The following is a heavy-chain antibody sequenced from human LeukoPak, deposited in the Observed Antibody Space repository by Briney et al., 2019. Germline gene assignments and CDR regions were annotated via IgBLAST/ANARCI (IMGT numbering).Heavy chain of an antibody. CDR1: GYTFTSYG. D-gene: IGHD3-10*01. CDR2: ISAYNGNT. CDR3: ARFGCFGAWGAFAI. J-gene: IGHJ3*02. Sequence: ASLTLTCNASGYTFTSYGISWVRQPPGQGLEWMGWISAYNGNTNYAQQLQGRVTMTTDTSMRTAYMELRSLRADDTAVYYSARFGCFGAWGAFAIWGQGTMGTVSS. V-gene: IGHV1-18*01.